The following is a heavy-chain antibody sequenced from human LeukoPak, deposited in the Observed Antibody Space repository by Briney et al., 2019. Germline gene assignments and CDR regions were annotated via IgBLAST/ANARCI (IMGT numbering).Heavy chain of an antibody. CDR1: GFTFDDYA. D-gene: IGHD3-10*01. CDR3: ASSGFGELWRSAFDI. Sequence: GGSLRLSCAASGFTFDDYAMHWVRQAPGKGLEWVSGISWNSGSIGYADSVKGRFTISRDNAKNSLYLQMNSLRAEDTALYYCASSGFGELWRSAFDIWGQGTMVTVSS. V-gene: IGHV3-9*01. CDR2: ISWNSGSI. J-gene: IGHJ3*02.